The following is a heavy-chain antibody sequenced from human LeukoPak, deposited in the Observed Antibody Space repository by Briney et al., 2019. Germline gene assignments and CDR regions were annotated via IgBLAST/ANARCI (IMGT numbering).Heavy chain of an antibody. CDR3: ARERYDSSGYYRPGHWFDP. CDR2: ISAYNGDT. CDR1: GYTFTSYG. V-gene: IGHV1-18*01. J-gene: IGHJ5*02. D-gene: IGHD3-22*01. Sequence: ASVKVSCKASGYTFTSYGISWVRQAPGQGLEWMGWISAYNGDTNYAQKLQGRVTMTTDTSTSTAYMELRSLRSDDTAVYYCARERYDSSGYYRPGHWFDPWGQGTLVTVSS.